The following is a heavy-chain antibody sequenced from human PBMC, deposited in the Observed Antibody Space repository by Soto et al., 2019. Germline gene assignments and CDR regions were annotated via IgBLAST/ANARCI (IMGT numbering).Heavy chain of an antibody. Sequence: ASVKVSCRASGYTVSGYYMHWVRQAPGQGLEWMGWINPNSGGTNYAQKFQGWVTMTRDTSISTAYMELSRLRSDDTAVYYCARGRCGELSPSDYWGQGNVPTDS. CDR2: INPNSGGT. CDR3: ARGRCGELSPSDY. D-gene: IGHD3-10*01. CDR1: GYTVSGYY. V-gene: IGHV1-2*04. J-gene: IGHJ4*02.